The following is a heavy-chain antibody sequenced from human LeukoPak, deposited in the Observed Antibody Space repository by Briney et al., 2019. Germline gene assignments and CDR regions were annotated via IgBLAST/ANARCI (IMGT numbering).Heavy chain of an antibody. Sequence: SETLSLTCTVSGSSIRSFFWSWLRQPPGKPLEWLGHIYHTGSTNYNPSFKSRLTISVDTSKNQFSLKLSSVTAADTAVYYCARTPRGYCSGGSCYSSYYGMDVWGQGTTVTVSS. D-gene: IGHD2-15*01. J-gene: IGHJ6*02. CDR2: IYHTGST. CDR1: GSSIRSFF. CDR3: ARTPRGYCSGGSCYSSYYGMDV. V-gene: IGHV4-59*01.